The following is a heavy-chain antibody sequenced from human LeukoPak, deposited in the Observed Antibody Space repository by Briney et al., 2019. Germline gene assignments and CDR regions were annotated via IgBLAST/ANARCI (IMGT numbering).Heavy chain of an antibody. D-gene: IGHD3-22*01. CDR1: GFTFSRFS. CDR2: ISSSGTYI. Sequence: GGSLRLSCAASGFTFSRFSMNWVRQAPGKGLEWVSSISSSGTYIYYADSVKGRFTISRDSAKNSLYLQMNSLRAEDTAVYYCARAFVNSGYYFDYWGQGTLVTVSS. J-gene: IGHJ4*02. V-gene: IGHV3-21*01. CDR3: ARAFVNSGYYFDY.